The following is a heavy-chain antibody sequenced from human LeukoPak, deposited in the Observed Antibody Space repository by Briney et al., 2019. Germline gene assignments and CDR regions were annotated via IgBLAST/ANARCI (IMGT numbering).Heavy chain of an antibody. Sequence: SETLPLTCAVYGGSFSGYYWSWIRQPPGKGLEWIGEINHSGSTNYNPSLKSRVTISVDTSKNQFSLKLSSVTAADTAVYYCARDVTYDSAFDIWGQGTMVTVSS. D-gene: IGHD3-16*01. CDR2: INHSGST. V-gene: IGHV4-34*01. CDR1: GGSFSGYY. CDR3: ARDVTYDSAFDI. J-gene: IGHJ3*02.